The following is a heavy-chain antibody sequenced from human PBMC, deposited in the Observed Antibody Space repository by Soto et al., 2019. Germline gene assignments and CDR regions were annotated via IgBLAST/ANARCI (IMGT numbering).Heavy chain of an antibody. Sequence: QVQLVQSGAEVKKPGASVKVSCKASGYTFTSYAMHWVRQAPGQRLEWMVWINAGNGNTKYSQKLRGRVTITRDTSASKAYMELSSLRSEDTAVYYCARCPLVRGVLLHWFDPWGQGTLVTVSS. CDR2: INAGNGNT. J-gene: IGHJ5*02. D-gene: IGHD3-10*01. CDR3: ARCPLVRGVLLHWFDP. V-gene: IGHV1-3*01. CDR1: GYTFTSYA.